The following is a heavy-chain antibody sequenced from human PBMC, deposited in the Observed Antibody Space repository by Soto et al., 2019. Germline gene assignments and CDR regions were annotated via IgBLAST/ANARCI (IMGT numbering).Heavy chain of an antibody. Sequence: SVKVSCKASGGTFSSYTISWVRQAPGQGLEWMGRIIPILGIANYAQKFQGRVTITADKSTSTAYMELSSLRSEDTAVYYCARDLFQVAVAGSDYWGQGTLVTVSS. D-gene: IGHD6-19*01. V-gene: IGHV1-69*04. CDR1: GGTFSSYT. CDR2: IIPILGIA. J-gene: IGHJ4*02. CDR3: ARDLFQVAVAGSDY.